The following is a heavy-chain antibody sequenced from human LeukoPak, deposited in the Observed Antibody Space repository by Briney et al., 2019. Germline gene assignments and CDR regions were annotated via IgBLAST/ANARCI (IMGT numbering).Heavy chain of an antibody. CDR1: GGTFSSYA. CDR2: IIPIFGTA. J-gene: IGHJ5*02. V-gene: IGHV1-69*13. D-gene: IGHD2-2*01. Sequence: ASVKVSCKASGGTFSSYAISWVRQAPGQGLEWMGGIIPIFGTANYAQKFQGRVTITADESTSTAYMELSSLRSEDTAVYYCARGGIVVVPAATERLGHRMVYNWFDPWGQGTLVTVSS. CDR3: ARGGIVVVPAATERLGHRMVYNWFDP.